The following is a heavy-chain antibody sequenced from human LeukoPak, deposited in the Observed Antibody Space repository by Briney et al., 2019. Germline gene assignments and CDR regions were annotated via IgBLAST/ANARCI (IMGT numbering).Heavy chain of an antibody. V-gene: IGHV3-23*01. CDR2: ISVSGDST. CDR1: GFSFSTYA. J-gene: IGHJ4*02. CDR3: VREARGYHYTYFDY. Sequence: GGSLRLSCAASGFSFSTYAMNWVRQAPGKGLEWVATISVSGDSTFYADSVQGRFTVSREDAKNSLYLQMNSLRAGDTAVYYCVREARGYHYTYFDYWGQGSLVTVSS. D-gene: IGHD5-18*01.